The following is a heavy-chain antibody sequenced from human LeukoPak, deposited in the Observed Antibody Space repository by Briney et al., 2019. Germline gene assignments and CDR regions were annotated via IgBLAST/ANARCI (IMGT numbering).Heavy chain of an antibody. D-gene: IGHD3-9*01. Sequence: GGSLRLSCAASGFTFSSYAMSWVRQAPGRGLEWVSAISGSGGSTYYADSVKGRFTISRDNSKNTLYLQMNSLRAEDTAVYYCAKDMRFDWTPYYFDYWGQGTLVTVSS. CDR2: ISGSGGST. CDR3: AKDMRFDWTPYYFDY. CDR1: GFTFSSYA. J-gene: IGHJ4*02. V-gene: IGHV3-23*01.